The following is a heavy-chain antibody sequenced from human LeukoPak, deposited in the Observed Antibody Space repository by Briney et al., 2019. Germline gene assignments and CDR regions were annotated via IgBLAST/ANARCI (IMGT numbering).Heavy chain of an antibody. CDR2: ISYDGSNK. V-gene: IGHV3-30-3*01. CDR1: GFTFSSYW. J-gene: IGHJ4*02. CDR3: ARDSIGQLSFDY. D-gene: IGHD2/OR15-2a*01. Sequence: GGSLRLSCAASGFTFSSYWMSWVRQAPGKGLEWVAVISYDGSNKYYADSVKGRFTISRDNSKNTLYLQMNSLRAEDTAVYYCARDSIGQLSFDYWGQGTLVTVSS.